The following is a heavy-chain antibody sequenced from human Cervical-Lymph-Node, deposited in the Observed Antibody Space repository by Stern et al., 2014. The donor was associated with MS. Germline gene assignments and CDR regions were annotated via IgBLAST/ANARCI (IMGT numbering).Heavy chain of an antibody. CDR1: GYTFTSYD. V-gene: IGHV1-8*01. CDR3: ARVINLGHTSGLGY. J-gene: IGHJ4*02. CDR2: MNPNSGNT. Sequence: QDQLVQSGAEVKKPGASVKVSCKASGYTFTSYDMNWVRQATGQGLEWMGGMNPNSGNTDYAQKFQGRVTMTRNTSISTAYMELSSLRFEDTAVYYCARVINLGHTSGLGYWGQGTLVTVSS. D-gene: IGHD3-16*01.